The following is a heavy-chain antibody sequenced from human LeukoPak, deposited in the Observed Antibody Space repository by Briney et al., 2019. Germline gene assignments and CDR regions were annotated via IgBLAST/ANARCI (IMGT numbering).Heavy chain of an antibody. J-gene: IGHJ3*02. V-gene: IGHV1-18*01. D-gene: IGHD1-7*01. CDR2: ISGYNGYT. CDR3: ARDLEVELTRGAFDI. CDR1: GYTFTSYT. Sequence: ASVKVSCKTSGYTFTSYTISWVRQAPGQGLEWMGWISGYNGYTKYTQKFQGRVTITTDTSTSTAYMELRSLRSDDTAVYYCARDLEVELTRGAFDIWGQGTMVTVSS.